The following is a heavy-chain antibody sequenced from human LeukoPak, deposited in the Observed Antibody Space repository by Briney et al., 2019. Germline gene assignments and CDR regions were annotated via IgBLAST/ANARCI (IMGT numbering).Heavy chain of an antibody. D-gene: IGHD2-2*01. CDR3: ARVRGCSSTSCYGLGWFDP. J-gene: IGHJ5*02. Sequence: ASVKLSCKASGYTFTSSGISWVRQAPGQGLEWMGWISAYNGNTNYAQKLQGRVTMTTDTSTSTAYMELRSLRSDDTAVYYCARVRGCSSTSCYGLGWFDPWGQGTLVTVSS. CDR1: GYTFTSSG. CDR2: ISAYNGNT. V-gene: IGHV1-18*01.